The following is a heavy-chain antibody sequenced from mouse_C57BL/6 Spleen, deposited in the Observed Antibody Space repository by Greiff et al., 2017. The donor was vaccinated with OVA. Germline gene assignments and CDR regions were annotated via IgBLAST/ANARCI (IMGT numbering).Heavy chain of an antibody. CDR3: ARKRGYDYDGPWFAY. D-gene: IGHD2-4*01. Sequence: EVKLVESGGDLVKPGGSLKLSCAASGFTFSSYGMSWVRQTPDKRLEWVAIISSGGSYTYYPDSVKGRFTISRDNAKNTLYLQMSSLKSEDTAMYYCARKRGYDYDGPWFAYWGQGTLVTVSA. CDR2: ISSGGSYT. CDR1: GFTFSSYG. V-gene: IGHV5-6*02. J-gene: IGHJ3*01.